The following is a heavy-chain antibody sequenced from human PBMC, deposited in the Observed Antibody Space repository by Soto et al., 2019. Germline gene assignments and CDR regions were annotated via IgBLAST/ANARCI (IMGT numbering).Heavy chain of an antibody. V-gene: IGHV4-31*03. Sequence: QVQLQESGPGLVKPSQTLSLTCTVSRGSVSSGGYYWSWIRQHPGKGLEWIGYIYYNGITDYNPSLKSRLITSVDTSKNQFSLILSSVTAADTAVYYCARARFYGSERTVFDFWGQGTLVTVSS. CDR2: IYYNGIT. D-gene: IGHD3-10*01. J-gene: IGHJ4*02. CDR1: RGSVSSGGYY. CDR3: ARARFYGSERTVFDF.